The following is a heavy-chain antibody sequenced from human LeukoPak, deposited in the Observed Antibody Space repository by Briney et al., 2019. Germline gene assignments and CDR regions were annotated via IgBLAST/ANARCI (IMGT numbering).Heavy chain of an antibody. D-gene: IGHD3-3*01. CDR3: ASRDDFSD. CDR1: GFTFSSYA. J-gene: IGHJ4*02. CDR2: ISYDGSNK. V-gene: IGHV3-30-3*01. Sequence: PGGSLRLSCAASGFTFSSYAMHWVRQAPGKGLEWVAVISYDGSNKYYADSVKGRFTITRDNAKNSLYLQMNSLRAEDTAVYYCASRDDFSDWGQGTLVTVSS.